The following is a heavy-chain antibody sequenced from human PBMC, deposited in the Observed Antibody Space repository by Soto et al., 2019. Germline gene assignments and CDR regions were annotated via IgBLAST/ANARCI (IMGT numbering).Heavy chain of an antibody. CDR3: ASLSRGYSGNDYY. Sequence: GGSLRLSCAASGFTFSSYEMNWVRQAPGKGLEWVSYISSSGSTIYNADSVKGRFTITRDNAKNTLYLQMNSLRAEATAVYYCASLSRGYSGNDYYWGQGTLVTLSS. J-gene: IGHJ4*02. V-gene: IGHV3-48*03. D-gene: IGHD5-12*01. CDR2: ISSSGSTI. CDR1: GFTFSSYE.